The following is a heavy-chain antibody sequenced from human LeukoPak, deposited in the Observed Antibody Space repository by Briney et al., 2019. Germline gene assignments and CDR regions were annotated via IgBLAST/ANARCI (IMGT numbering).Heavy chain of an antibody. CDR3: ARSGPLDAFDI. J-gene: IGHJ3*02. CDR1: GYTFTSYY. V-gene: IGHV1-46*01. CDR2: INPSGGST. Sequence: ASVNVSCKASGYTFTSYYMHWVRQAPGQGLEWMGIINPSGGSTSYAQKFQGRVTMTRDTSTSTVYMELSSLRSEDTAVYYCARSGPLDAFDIWGQGTVVTVSS.